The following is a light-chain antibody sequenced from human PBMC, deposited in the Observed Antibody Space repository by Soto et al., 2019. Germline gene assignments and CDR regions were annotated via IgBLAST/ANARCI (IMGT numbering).Light chain of an antibody. V-gene: IGKV1-27*01. Sequence: DIQMTQSPSTLSASVGDRITITCRASQGISNYLAWYQQTPGKVPKLLIYAASTLQSGVPSRFSDSGSGTDFTLTISSLQPEDVATYYCQKYNSAPLTFGGGTRVEIK. CDR2: AAS. CDR3: QKYNSAPLT. CDR1: QGISNY. J-gene: IGKJ4*01.